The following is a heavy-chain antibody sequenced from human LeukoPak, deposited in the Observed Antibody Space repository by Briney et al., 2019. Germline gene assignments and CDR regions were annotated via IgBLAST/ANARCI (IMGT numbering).Heavy chain of an antibody. CDR1: GFTVSSNY. D-gene: IGHD4-17*01. CDR2: IYSGGST. CDR3: ARQVKDDYGDWGSDP. J-gene: IGHJ5*02. Sequence: PGGSLRLSCAASGFTVSSNYMSWVRQAPGKGLEWVSVIYSGGSTYYADSVKGRFTISRDNSKNTLYLQMNSLRAEDTAVYYCARQVKDDYGDWGSDPWGQGTLVTVSS. V-gene: IGHV3-53*01.